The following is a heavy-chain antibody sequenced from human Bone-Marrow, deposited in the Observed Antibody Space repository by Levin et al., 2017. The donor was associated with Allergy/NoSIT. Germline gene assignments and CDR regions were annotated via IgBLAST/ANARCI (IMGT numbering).Heavy chain of an antibody. Sequence: ASVKVSCKASGYTFTTYGLTWVRQAPGQGLEWMGWVSAYSGNTNYALNLQDRVTMTTDTATKPAYMELTSLRSDDTAIYYCARGHFPYYYYGVDVWGQGTTVVVSS. J-gene: IGHJ6*02. CDR1: GYTFTTYG. CDR2: VSAYSGNT. CDR3: ARGHFPYYYYGVDV. V-gene: IGHV1-18*01.